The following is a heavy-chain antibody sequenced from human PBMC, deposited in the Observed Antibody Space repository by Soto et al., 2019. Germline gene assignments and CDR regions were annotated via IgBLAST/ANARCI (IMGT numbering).Heavy chain of an antibody. CDR3: AKDGPGSSGITMVRGVIYRFDY. Sequence: GGSLRLSCAASGFTFSSYAMSWVRQAPGKGLEWVSAISGSGGSTYYADSVKGRFTISRDNSKNTMYLQMNSLRAEDMAVYYCAKDGPGSSGITMVRGVIYRFDYWGQGTLVTVSS. V-gene: IGHV3-23*01. CDR1: GFTFSSYA. J-gene: IGHJ4*02. CDR2: ISGSGGST. D-gene: IGHD3-10*01.